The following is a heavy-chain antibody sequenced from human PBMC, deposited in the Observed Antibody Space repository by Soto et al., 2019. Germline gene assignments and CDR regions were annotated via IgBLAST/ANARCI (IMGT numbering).Heavy chain of an antibody. CDR2: ISSDGSNT. CDR3: ARDGSPAVRNPRTYFDY. Sequence: QVQLVESGGGVVQSGRSLRLSCEASGFIFSNYAMHWVRQAPGKGLEWVAIISSDGSNTYYAGSVRGRFTISRDNSENTLYLQMNSLRPEDTAVYYCARDGSPAVRNPRTYFDYWGQGTLVTVSS. CDR1: GFIFSNYA. J-gene: IGHJ4*02. V-gene: IGHV3-30-3*01. D-gene: IGHD2-2*01.